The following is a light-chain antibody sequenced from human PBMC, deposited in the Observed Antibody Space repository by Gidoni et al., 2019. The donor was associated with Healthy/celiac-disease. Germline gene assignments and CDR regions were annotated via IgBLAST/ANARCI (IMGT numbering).Light chain of an antibody. V-gene: IGKV1-39*01. CDR3: QQRYSTLGYT. Sequence: DIQMTQSPSSLSASVGDRVTITCRASQSISSYLNWYQQKPGKDPKLLIYASSSLQSGVPSRFSGSGSGTDFTLTIRSLQPEDFATYYCQQRYSTLGYTFGQGTKLEIK. J-gene: IGKJ2*01. CDR1: QSISSY. CDR2: ASS.